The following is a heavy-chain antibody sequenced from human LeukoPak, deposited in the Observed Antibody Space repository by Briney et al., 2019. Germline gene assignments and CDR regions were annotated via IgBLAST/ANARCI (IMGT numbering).Heavy chain of an antibody. D-gene: IGHD2-15*01. J-gene: IGHJ3*02. Sequence: GASVKVSCKASGGTFSSYAISWVRQAPGQGLEWMGGIIPIFGTANYAQKLQGRVTITADKSTSTAYMELSSLRSEDTAVYYCARDGILGYCSGGSCYDGSGAFDIWGQGTMVTVSS. V-gene: IGHV1-69*06. CDR3: ARDGILGYCSGGSCYDGSGAFDI. CDR2: IIPIFGTA. CDR1: GGTFSSYA.